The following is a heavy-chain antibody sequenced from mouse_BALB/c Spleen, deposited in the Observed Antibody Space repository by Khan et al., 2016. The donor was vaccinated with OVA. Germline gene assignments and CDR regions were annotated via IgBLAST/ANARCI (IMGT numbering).Heavy chain of an antibody. CDR2: INTETGEP. D-gene: IGHD2-2*01. CDR1: GYTFTDYS. J-gene: IGHJ4*01. Sequence: QIQLVQSGPELKKPGETVKISCKASGYTFTDYSMHWVKQAPGKGLKWMGWINTETGEPTYADDFKGRFAFSLETSTSTAYLQINNLKNEDTATYFCARRPWLRRGGYYAMDYWGQGTSVTVSS. CDR3: ARRPWLRRGGYYAMDY. V-gene: IGHV9-2-1*01.